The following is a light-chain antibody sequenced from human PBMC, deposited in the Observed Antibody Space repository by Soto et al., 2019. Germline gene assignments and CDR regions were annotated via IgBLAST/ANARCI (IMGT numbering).Light chain of an antibody. J-gene: IGKJ1*01. V-gene: IGKV3-11*01. CDR3: QQYNTYSPAWT. CDR1: QSVSSY. Sequence: EIVLTQSPATLSLSPGERATLSCRASQSVSSYLAWYQQKPGQAPRLLIYDASNRATGIPARFSGSGSGTDFTLTISSLQPDDFATYYCQQYNTYSPAWTFGQGTKVDI. CDR2: DAS.